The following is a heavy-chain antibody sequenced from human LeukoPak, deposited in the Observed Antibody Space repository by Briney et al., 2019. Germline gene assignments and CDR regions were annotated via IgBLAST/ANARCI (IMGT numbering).Heavy chain of an antibody. CDR1: GGSISSGGYY. CDR2: IYHSGST. D-gene: IGHD3-10*01. CDR3: AGPAVGSSHYFDY. Sequence: SQTLSLTCTVSGGSISSGGYYWSWIRQPPGKGLEWIGYIYHSGSTYYNPSLKSRVTISVDRPKNQFSLKLSSVTAADTAVYYCAGPAVGSSHYFDYWGQGTLVTVSS. J-gene: IGHJ4*02. V-gene: IGHV4-30-2*01.